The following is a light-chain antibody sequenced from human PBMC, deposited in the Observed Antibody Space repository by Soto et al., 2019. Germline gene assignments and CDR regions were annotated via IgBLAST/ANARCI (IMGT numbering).Light chain of an antibody. CDR3: CSYAGSSPFVV. J-gene: IGLJ2*01. CDR2: EVS. Sequence: QSVLTQPASVSGSPGQSITISCTGTSSYVWSYNLVSWYQQHPGKAPKLMIYEVSKRPSGVSTRFSGSKSGNTASLTISGLRAEDEADYYCCSYAGSSPFVVFGGGTQLTV. V-gene: IGLV2-23*02. CDR1: SSYVWSYNL.